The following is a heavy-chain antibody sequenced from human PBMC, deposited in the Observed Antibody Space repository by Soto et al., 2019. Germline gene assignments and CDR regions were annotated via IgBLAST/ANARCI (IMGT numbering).Heavy chain of an antibody. V-gene: IGHV1-2*02. Sequence: ASVKVSCKASGYTFTGYYMRWVRQAPGQGLEWMGWINPNSGGTNYAQKFQGRVTMTRDTSISTAYMELSRLRSDDTAVYYCARKKIMITFGGVIVPFDYWGQGTLVTVSS. CDR2: INPNSGGT. D-gene: IGHD3-16*02. CDR1: GYTFTGYY. J-gene: IGHJ4*02. CDR3: ARKKIMITFGGVIVPFDY.